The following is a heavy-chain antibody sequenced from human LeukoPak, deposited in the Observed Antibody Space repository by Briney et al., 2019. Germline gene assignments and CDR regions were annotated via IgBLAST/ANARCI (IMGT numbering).Heavy chain of an antibody. CDR2: ISYDGSNK. J-gene: IGHJ3*02. D-gene: IGHD2-15*01. CDR3: AKDGPHSSAFDI. CDR1: GFTFDDYA. Sequence: GRSLRLSCAASGFTFDDYAMHWVRQAPGKGLEWVAVISYDGSNKYYADSVKGRFTISRDNSKNTLYLQMNSLRAEDTAVYYCAKDGPHSSAFDIWGQGTMVTVSS. V-gene: IGHV3-30*18.